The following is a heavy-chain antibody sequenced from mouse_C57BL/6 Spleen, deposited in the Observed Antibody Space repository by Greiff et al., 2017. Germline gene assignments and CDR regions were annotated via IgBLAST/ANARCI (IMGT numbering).Heavy chain of an antibody. D-gene: IGHD1-1*01. CDR2: IWWDDDK. Sequence: QVTLKVSGPGILQPSQTLSLTCSFSGFSLSTFGLGVGWIRQPSGKGLEWLAHIWWDDDKYYNPALKSRLTISKDTSKNQVFLKIANVDTADTATYYCARIGENYDGSSYPCDYWGQGTTRTVSS. J-gene: IGHJ2*01. CDR1: GFSLSTFGLG. CDR3: ARIGENYDGSSYPCDY. V-gene: IGHV8-8*01.